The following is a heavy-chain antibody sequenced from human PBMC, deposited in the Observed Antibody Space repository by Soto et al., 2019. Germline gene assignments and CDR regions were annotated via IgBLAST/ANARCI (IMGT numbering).Heavy chain of an antibody. Sequence: PGGSLRLSCAASGFTFSSFAMSWVRQAPGKGLEWVSAVSGNGGTTYHADSVKGRFTISRDNSKNTLYLQMSSLRAEDTALYYCAKDGDYHSSGYYYPGRSKTFYGVDVWGRGTTVTVSS. J-gene: IGHJ6*02. D-gene: IGHD3-22*01. CDR3: AKDGDYHSSGYYYPGRSKTFYGVDV. CDR2: VSGNGGTT. CDR1: GFTFSSFA. V-gene: IGHV3-23*01.